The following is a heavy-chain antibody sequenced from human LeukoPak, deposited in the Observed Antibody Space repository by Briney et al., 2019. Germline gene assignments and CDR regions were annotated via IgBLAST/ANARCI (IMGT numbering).Heavy chain of an antibody. CDR1: GFTFSSYW. CDR3: AKDHGGLRYFDWLPNFDY. V-gene: IGHV3-30*18. CDR2: ISYDESDK. J-gene: IGHJ4*02. D-gene: IGHD3-9*01. Sequence: PGGSLRLSCAASGFTFSSYWMHWVRQAPGKGLECVAVISYDESDKYYADSVKGRFTISRDNSKNTLYLQMNSLRAEDTAVYYCAKDHGGLRYFDWLPNFDYWGQGTLVTVSS.